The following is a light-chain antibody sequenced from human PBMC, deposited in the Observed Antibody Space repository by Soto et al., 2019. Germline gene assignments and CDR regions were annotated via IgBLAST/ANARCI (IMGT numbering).Light chain of an antibody. V-gene: IGLV2-14*01. Sequence: LTQPASVSGSPGQSITISCTGTSSDVGGYNYVSWYQQHPGKAPKLMIYDVSNRPSGVSNRFSGSKSGNTASLTISGLQAEDEADYYCSSYTSSSVLVFGTGTKVTVL. CDR1: SSDVGGYNY. CDR2: DVS. CDR3: SSYTSSSVLV. J-gene: IGLJ1*01.